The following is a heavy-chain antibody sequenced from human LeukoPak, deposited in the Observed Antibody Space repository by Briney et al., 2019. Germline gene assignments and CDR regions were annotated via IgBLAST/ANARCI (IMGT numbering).Heavy chain of an antibody. D-gene: IGHD2-15*01. Sequence: PSETLSLTCTVSGGSISSYYWSWIRQPPGKGLEWIGRIYTSGSTNYNPSLKSRVIVSVDKSKNQFSLKLTSVTAADTAVYYCARVLGGGSYYFDYWGQGTLVTVSS. CDR1: GGSISSYY. CDR2: IYTSGST. CDR3: ARVLGGGSYYFDY. J-gene: IGHJ4*02. V-gene: IGHV4-4*07.